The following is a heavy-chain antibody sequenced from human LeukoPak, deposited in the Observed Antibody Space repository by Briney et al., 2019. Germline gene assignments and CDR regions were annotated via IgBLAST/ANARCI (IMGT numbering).Heavy chain of an antibody. CDR2: ISAYNGNT. V-gene: IGHV1-18*01. D-gene: IGHD3-16*02. Sequence: GASVKVSCKASGYTFTSYGISWVRQAPGQGLEWMGWISAYNGNTNYAQKLQGRVTMTTDTSTSTAYMELRSLRSDDTAVYYCARDLKGYVWGSYRRYYFDYWGQGTLVTVSS. J-gene: IGHJ4*02. CDR1: GYTFTSYG. CDR3: ARDLKGYVWGSYRRYYFDY.